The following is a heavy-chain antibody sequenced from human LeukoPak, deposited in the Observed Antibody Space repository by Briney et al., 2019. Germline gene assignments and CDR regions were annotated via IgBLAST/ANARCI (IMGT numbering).Heavy chain of an antibody. J-gene: IGHJ4*02. CDR3: ARHGYYYDRSGYYGSATTFDY. D-gene: IGHD3-22*01. V-gene: IGHV4-39*01. CDR2: IYYSGIT. CDR1: GDSISIHSDY. Sequence: ASETLSLTCGVSGDSISIHSDYWGWIRQPPGKGLEWIGSIYYSGITYSSPSLKSRVTFSIDRTKNQFSLNLSSMTAADTAVYYCARHGYYYDRSGYYGSATTFDYWGQGTLVTVSS.